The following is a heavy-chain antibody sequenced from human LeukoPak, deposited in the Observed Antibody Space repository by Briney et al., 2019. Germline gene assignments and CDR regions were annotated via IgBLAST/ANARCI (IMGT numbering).Heavy chain of an antibody. V-gene: IGHV3-23*01. D-gene: IGHD3-22*01. Sequence: HSGGSLRLSCAASGFTFSSYAMSWVRQAPGKGLEWVSAISGSGGSTYYADSVKGRFTISRDNSKNTLYLQMNSLRAEDTAVYYCAKDRYYYDSIDAFDIWGQGTMVTVSS. J-gene: IGHJ3*02. CDR3: AKDRYYYDSIDAFDI. CDR1: GFTFSSYA. CDR2: ISGSGGST.